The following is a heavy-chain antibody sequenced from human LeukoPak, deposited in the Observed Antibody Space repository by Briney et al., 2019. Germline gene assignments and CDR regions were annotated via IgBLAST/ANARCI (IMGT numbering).Heavy chain of an antibody. CDR2: ISSSSSYI. CDR1: GFTFSSYS. J-gene: IGHJ6*02. CDR3: AKDITGYYYYGMDV. Sequence: PGGSLRLSCAASGFTFSSYSMNWVRQAPGKGLEWVSSISSSSSYIYYADSVKGRFTISRDNAKNSLYLQMNSLRAEDTALYYCAKDITGYYYYGMDVWGQGTTVTVSS. V-gene: IGHV3-21*04. D-gene: IGHD2-8*02.